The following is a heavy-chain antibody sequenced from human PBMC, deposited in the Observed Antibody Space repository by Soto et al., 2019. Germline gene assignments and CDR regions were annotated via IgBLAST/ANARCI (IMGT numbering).Heavy chain of an antibody. Sequence: PSETRSLTCTVSGGSISSGDYYWSWIRQHPGKGLEWIGYIYYSGSAYYNPSPKSRVTISVDTSKNQFSLKLSSVTAADTAVYYCSRANYYDSSGPWGQGTQVTVSS. V-gene: IGHV4-31*03. CDR1: GGSISSGDYY. CDR2: IYYSGSA. CDR3: SRANYYDSSGP. D-gene: IGHD3-22*01. J-gene: IGHJ4*02.